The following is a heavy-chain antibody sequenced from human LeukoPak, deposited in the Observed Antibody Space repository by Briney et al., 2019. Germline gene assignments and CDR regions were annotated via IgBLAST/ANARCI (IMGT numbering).Heavy chain of an antibody. D-gene: IGHD5-24*01. CDR2: KYYRSKWKN. Sequence: SQTLSLTCAFSGDSVSSNSAAWNWSRPSPSRGLEWLGRKYYRSKWKNDYAVSVKSRITISPDTSKNQFSLQVNSVTPEDTAVYYCARDDKDGYIDYWGQGTLVTVSS. J-gene: IGHJ4*02. V-gene: IGHV6-1*01. CDR3: ARDDKDGYIDY. CDR1: GDSVSSNSAA.